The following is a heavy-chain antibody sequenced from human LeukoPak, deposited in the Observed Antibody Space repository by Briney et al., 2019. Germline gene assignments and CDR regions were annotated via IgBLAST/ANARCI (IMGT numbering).Heavy chain of an antibody. CDR2: ISGSGGST. D-gene: IGHD1-26*01. CDR3: AKEGTAWELRHAFDY. J-gene: IGHJ4*02. CDR1: GFTFSSYA. Sequence: GGSLRLSCAASGFTFSSYAMSWVRQAPGKGLEWVSAISGSGGSTYYADSVKGRFTISRDNSKNTLYLQMNSLRAEDTAVYYCAKEGTAWELRHAFDYWGQGTLVTVPS. V-gene: IGHV3-23*01.